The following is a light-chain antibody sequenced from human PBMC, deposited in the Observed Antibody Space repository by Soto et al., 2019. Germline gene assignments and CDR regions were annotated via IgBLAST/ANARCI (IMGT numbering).Light chain of an antibody. CDR2: GAY. V-gene: IGKV3-15*01. J-gene: IGKJ1*01. CDR3: HNYNNWPPWT. CDR1: QSISSN. Sequence: EIVMTQSPATLSVSPGERATLSCRASQSISSNLAWYQQKPCQAPRILIYGAYTRSTGIPARLSGSGSGTAFTMTITNLQPEDFAVYYCHNYNNWPPWTFGQGTKVEIK.